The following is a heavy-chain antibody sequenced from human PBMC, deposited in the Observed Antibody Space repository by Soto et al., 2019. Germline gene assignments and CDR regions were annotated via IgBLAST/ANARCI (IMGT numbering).Heavy chain of an antibody. D-gene: IGHD6-13*01. Sequence: QVQLVESGGGVVQPGRSLRLSCAASGFTFSSYGMHWVRQAPGKGLEWVAVISYDGSNKYYADSVKGRFTISRDNSKNTLYLQMNSLRAEDTAVYYCAKDRRAAAGRYYYYYGMEVWGQGTTVTVSS. V-gene: IGHV3-30*18. J-gene: IGHJ6*02. CDR2: ISYDGSNK. CDR1: GFTFSSYG. CDR3: AKDRRAAAGRYYYYYGMEV.